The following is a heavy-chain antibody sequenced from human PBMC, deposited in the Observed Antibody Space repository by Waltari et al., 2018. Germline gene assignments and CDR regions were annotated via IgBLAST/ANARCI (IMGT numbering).Heavy chain of an antibody. CDR1: GCTFSIFG. D-gene: IGHD3-22*01. J-gene: IGHJ5*02. V-gene: IGHV1-69*01. Sequence: QRQLVQSRAEVKKPGSSVKVSCQASGCTFSIFGLSWVRQAPGQGLEWMGGIIPIFGTTNSAQKFKVRVTIIADEATSKVDMELSSLRAEETAVYYCARDHDYYDSSGHQPNWCDTGGEGTLVTVSS. CDR3: ARDHDYYDSSGHQPNWCDT. CDR2: IIPIFGTT.